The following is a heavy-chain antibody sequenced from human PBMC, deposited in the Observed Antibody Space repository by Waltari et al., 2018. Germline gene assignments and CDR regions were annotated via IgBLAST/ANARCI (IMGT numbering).Heavy chain of an antibody. J-gene: IGHJ4*02. CDR2: VYWDDDK. D-gene: IGHD3-3*02. CDR1: GFSISTTGTG. V-gene: IGHV2-70*04. CDR3: ARTMQLDPVDY. Sequence: QVTLKESGPALVKPTQTLTLTCTFSGFSISTTGTGVSWIRQPPGKALEWLASVYWDDDKYYSTSLKSRLTFSKDTFKNQVLLTMTNMDPVDTATYFCARTMQLDPVDYWGQGVLVTVSS.